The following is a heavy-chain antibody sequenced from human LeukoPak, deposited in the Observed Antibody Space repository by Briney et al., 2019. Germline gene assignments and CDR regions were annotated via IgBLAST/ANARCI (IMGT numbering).Heavy chain of an antibody. CDR1: GGSFSGYY. D-gene: IGHD3-10*01. Sequence: SETLSLTCAVYGGSFSGYYWSWIRQPPGKGLEWIGEINHSGSTNYNPSLKSRVTISVDTSKNQFSLKLSSVTAADTAVYYCARDDVVRGVISDYWGQGTLVTVSS. J-gene: IGHJ4*02. CDR3: ARDDVVRGVISDY. CDR2: INHSGST. V-gene: IGHV4-34*01.